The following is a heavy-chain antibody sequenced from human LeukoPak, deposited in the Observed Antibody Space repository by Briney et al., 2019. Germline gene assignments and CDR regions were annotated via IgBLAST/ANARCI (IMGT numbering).Heavy chain of an antibody. CDR3: ARVGVGTWASSWDH. Sequence: PGGSLRLSCAASGFTFKTYSMVWVRQAPGKGLEGVSYISSGGGVIHYADSIKGRFTTSRENAQNSLYLQMNSLRDEDTAVYYCARVGVGTWASSWDHWGQGTLVTVSS. V-gene: IGHV3-48*02. CDR1: GFTFKTYS. D-gene: IGHD2-15*01. J-gene: IGHJ4*02. CDR2: ISSGGGVI.